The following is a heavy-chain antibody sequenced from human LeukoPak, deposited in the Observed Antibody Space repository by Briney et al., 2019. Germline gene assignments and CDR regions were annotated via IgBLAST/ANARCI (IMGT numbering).Heavy chain of an antibody. Sequence: PSETLSLTCAVYGGSFSGYYWSWIRQPPGKGLEWIGEINHSGSTNYNPSLKSRVTISVDTSKNQFSLKLSSVTAADTAVYYCASRLRYCSSTSCYKIDYWGQGTLVTVSS. V-gene: IGHV4-34*01. CDR3: ASRLRYCSSTSCYKIDY. J-gene: IGHJ4*02. CDR2: INHSGST. CDR1: GGSFSGYY. D-gene: IGHD2-2*02.